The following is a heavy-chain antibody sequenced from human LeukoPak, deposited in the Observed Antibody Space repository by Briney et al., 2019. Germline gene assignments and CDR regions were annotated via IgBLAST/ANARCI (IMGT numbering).Heavy chain of an antibody. D-gene: IGHD3-9*01. Sequence: GGSLRLSCAASGFTFSSYGMHWVRQAPGTGLEWVAFIRYDGSNKYYADSVKGRFTISRDNSKNTLYLQMNSLRAEDTAVYYCAKGGHDILTGYYRPEHFEYWGQGTLVTVSS. CDR2: IRYDGSNK. CDR3: AKGGHDILTGYYRPEHFEY. J-gene: IGHJ4*02. V-gene: IGHV3-30*02. CDR1: GFTFSSYG.